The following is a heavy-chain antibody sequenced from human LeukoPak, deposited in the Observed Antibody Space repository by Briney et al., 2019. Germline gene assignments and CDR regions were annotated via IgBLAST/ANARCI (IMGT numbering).Heavy chain of an antibody. J-gene: IGHJ5*02. CDR2: IWYDGSNK. Sequence: PGRSLRLSCAASGFTFSSYGMHWVRQAPGKGLEWVAVIWYDGSNKYYADSVKGRFTISRDNSKNTLYLQMNSLRAEDTAVYYCAKEAYYYDSSGYPNWFDPWGQGTLVTVSS. CDR3: AKEAYYYDSSGYPNWFDP. CDR1: GFTFSSYG. D-gene: IGHD3-22*01. V-gene: IGHV3-33*06.